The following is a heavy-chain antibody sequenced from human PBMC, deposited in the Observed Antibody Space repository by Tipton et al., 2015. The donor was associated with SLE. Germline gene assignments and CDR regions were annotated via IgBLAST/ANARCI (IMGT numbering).Heavy chain of an antibody. Sequence: TLSLTCAVYGGSFSGNHWSWIRQPPGKGLEWIGEINHSGNTNYNPSLKSRVTISVDTSKNQFSLKLSSVTAADTAVYYCARWVDSPEGVWGKGTTLTVSS. CDR3: ARWVDSPEGV. D-gene: IGHD3-9*01. CDR1: GGSFSGNH. CDR2: INHSGNT. V-gene: IGHV4-34*01. J-gene: IGHJ6*04.